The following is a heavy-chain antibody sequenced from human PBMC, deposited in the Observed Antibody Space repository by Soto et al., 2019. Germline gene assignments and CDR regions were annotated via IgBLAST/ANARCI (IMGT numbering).Heavy chain of an antibody. Sequence: GGSLRLSCTASGFTFGDYAMSWFRQAPGKGLEWVGFIRSKAYGGTTEYAASVKGRFTISRDDSKSIAYLQMNSLKTEDTAVYYCTRDQPKSFSSSWYGSFDYWGQGTLVTVSS. D-gene: IGHD6-13*01. J-gene: IGHJ4*02. CDR2: IRSKAYGGTT. CDR1: GFTFGDYA. CDR3: TRDQPKSFSSSWYGSFDY. V-gene: IGHV3-49*03.